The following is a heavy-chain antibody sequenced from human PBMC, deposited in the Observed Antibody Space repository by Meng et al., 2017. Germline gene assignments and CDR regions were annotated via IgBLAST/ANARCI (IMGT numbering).Heavy chain of an antibody. CDR3: ARGTGYYDSSGKVDY. CDR1: GYTFTGYY. D-gene: IGHD3-22*01. J-gene: IGHJ4*02. Sequence: QVTLVQSGAEVKKPGASVKVSCKASGYTFTGYYMHWVRQAPGQGLEWMGRINPNSGGTNYAQKFQGRVTMTRDTSISTAYMELSRLRSDDTAVYYCARGTGYYDSSGKVDYWGQGTLVTVSS. CDR2: INPNSGGT. V-gene: IGHV1-2*06.